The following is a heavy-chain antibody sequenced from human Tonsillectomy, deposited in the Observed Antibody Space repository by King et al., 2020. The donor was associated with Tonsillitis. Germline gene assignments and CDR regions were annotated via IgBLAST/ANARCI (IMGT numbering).Heavy chain of an antibody. CDR2: ISGSGGST. J-gene: IGHJ4*02. CDR1: GFTFSSYA. Sequence: VQLVESGGGLVQPGGSLRLSCAASGFTFSSYAMSWVRQAPGKGLEWVSAISGSGGSTYYTDSVKGRFTISRDNSKNTLYLQMNSLRAEDTAVYYCAKGWGGPRYNWNGGIYFDYWGQGTLVTVSS. V-gene: IGHV3-23*04. CDR3: AKGWGGPRYNWNGGIYFDY. D-gene: IGHD1-20*01.